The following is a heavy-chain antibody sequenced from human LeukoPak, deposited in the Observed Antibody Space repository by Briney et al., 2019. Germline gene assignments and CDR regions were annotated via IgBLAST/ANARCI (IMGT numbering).Heavy chain of an antibody. CDR2: INHSGST. J-gene: IGHJ6*04. V-gene: IGHV4-34*01. Sequence: SETLSLTCAVYGGSFSGYYWSWIRQPPGKGLEWIGEINHSGSTNYNPSLKSRVTISVDTSKNQFSLKLSSVTAADTAVYYCARGPPMVRGAPPYGMDVWGKGTTVTVSS. D-gene: IGHD3-10*01. CDR3: ARGPPMVRGAPPYGMDV. CDR1: GGSFSGYY.